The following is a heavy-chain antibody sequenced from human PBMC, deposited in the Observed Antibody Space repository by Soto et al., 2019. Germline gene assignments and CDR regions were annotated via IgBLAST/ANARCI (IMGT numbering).Heavy chain of an antibody. CDR2: IQSDGSSI. CDR1: GFIFNNYW. V-gene: IGHV3-74*01. J-gene: IGHJ5*02. CDR3: ARSGAIDP. D-gene: IGHD3-3*01. Sequence: EVQMVESGGGLVQPGGSLRLSCAASGFIFNNYWMHWVRKVPGKGLMWVSRIQSDGSSIDYADSVKGRFTISRDNAKNTVYLQMNSLRFEDTAVYYCARSGAIDPLGQGTLVTVSS.